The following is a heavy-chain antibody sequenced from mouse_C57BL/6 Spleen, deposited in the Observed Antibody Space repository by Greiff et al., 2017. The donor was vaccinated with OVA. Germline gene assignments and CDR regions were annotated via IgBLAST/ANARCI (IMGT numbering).Heavy chain of an antibody. CDR2: LDPSDSYT. Sequence: VQLQQPGAELVMPGASVKLSCKASGYTFTSYWMHWVKQRPGQGLEWIGELDPSDSYTNYNQKFKGKSTLTVDKSSSTAYMQLSSLTSEDSAVYYCARSGTAQATRAMDYWGQGTSVTVSS. CDR1: GYTFTSYW. D-gene: IGHD3-2*02. J-gene: IGHJ4*01. CDR3: ARSGTAQATRAMDY. V-gene: IGHV1-69*01.